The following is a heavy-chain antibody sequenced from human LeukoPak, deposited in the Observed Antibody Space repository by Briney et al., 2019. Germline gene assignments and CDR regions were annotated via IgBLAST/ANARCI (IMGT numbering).Heavy chain of an antibody. CDR1: GGSISSSY. J-gene: IGHJ3*02. D-gene: IGHD7-27*01. Sequence: SEALSLTCTVSGGSISSSYWSWIRQPPEKGLEWIGYIYYSVSTNYNPSLKSRVTISVDTSKNQFSLKLSSVTAADTAVYYCASTLGPNDGFDIWGQGTMVTVSS. CDR2: IYYSVST. V-gene: IGHV4-59*08. CDR3: ASTLGPNDGFDI.